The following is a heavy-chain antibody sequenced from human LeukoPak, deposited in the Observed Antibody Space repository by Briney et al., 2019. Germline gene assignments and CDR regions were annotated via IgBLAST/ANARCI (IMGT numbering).Heavy chain of an antibody. CDR3: ASYDSSGYYGYYFDY. CDR1: GGSISSGGYY. Sequence: SETLSLTCTVSGGSISSGGYYWSWIRQHPGKGLEWIGYIYYSGSTYYNPSLKSRVTISVDTSKNQFSLKLSSVTAADTAVYYCASYDSSGYYGYYFDYWGQGTLVTVSS. J-gene: IGHJ4*02. CDR2: IYYSGST. D-gene: IGHD3-22*01. V-gene: IGHV4-31*03.